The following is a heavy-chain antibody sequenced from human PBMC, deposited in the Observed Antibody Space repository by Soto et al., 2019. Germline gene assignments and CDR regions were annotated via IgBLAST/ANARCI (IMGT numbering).Heavy chain of an antibody. V-gene: IGHV3-15*01. CDR2: IKSKSDGETT. D-gene: IGHD3-16*01. CDR1: GLTFSNAW. J-gene: IGHJ4*02. Sequence: EVQLVESGGGLIKPGGSLRLSCAASGLTFSNAWMSWVRQAPGKGLAWVGRIKSKSDGETTDYAAPVKGRFTISRDDSKNTLYLQMNSLKTEDTAVYYCTALWVGGSPRWGQGTLVTVSS. CDR3: TALWVGGSPR.